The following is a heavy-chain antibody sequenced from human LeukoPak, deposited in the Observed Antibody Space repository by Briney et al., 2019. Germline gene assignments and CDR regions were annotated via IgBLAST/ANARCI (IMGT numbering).Heavy chain of an antibody. CDR2: ISYDGSNK. D-gene: IGHD1-26*01. CDR1: GFTFSSYA. Sequence: PGGSLRLSCAASGFTFSSYAMSWVRQAPGKGLEWVAVISYDGSNKYYADSVKGRFTISRDNSKNTLYLQMNSLRAEDTAVYYCARDRGGSYRLWWYWGQGTLVTVSS. V-gene: IGHV3-30*03. J-gene: IGHJ4*02. CDR3: ARDRGGSYRLWWY.